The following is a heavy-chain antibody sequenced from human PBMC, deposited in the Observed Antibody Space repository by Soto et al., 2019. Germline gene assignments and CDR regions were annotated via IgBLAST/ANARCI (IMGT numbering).Heavy chain of an antibody. CDR2: ISAYNGNT. Sequence: ASGEGLCKASGYTFTSYGISWVRQAPGQGLEWMGWISAYNGNTNYAQKLQGRVTMTTDTSTSTAYMELRSLRSDDTAVYYCARGGVVPAVDDAFDIWGQGTMVTVSS. CDR3: ARGGVVPAVDDAFDI. CDR1: GYTFTSYG. V-gene: IGHV1-18*01. J-gene: IGHJ3*02. D-gene: IGHD2-2*01.